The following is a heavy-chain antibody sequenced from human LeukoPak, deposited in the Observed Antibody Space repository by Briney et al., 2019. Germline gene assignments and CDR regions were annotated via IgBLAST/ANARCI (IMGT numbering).Heavy chain of an antibody. Sequence: PGGSLRLSCETSGFTFSNYAMHWVRQAPGKGLEWVAVISYDESNKYYADSVKGRFTISRDNSKNTLYLQMNSLRAEDTAVYYCARGTDTKPFWSGYWVDVWGQGTTVTVSS. CDR3: ARGTDTKPFWSGYWVDV. D-gene: IGHD3-3*01. CDR2: ISYDESNK. V-gene: IGHV3-30*03. CDR1: GFTFSNYA. J-gene: IGHJ6*02.